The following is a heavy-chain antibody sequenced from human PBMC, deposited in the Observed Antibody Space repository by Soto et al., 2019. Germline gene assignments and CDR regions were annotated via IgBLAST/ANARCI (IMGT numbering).Heavy chain of an antibody. CDR2: IYYSGST. J-gene: IGHJ4*02. CDR3: ARVGIYTDNPPTFEY. V-gene: IGHV4-39*01. D-gene: IGHD3-10*01. CDR1: GGSISSGGYY. Sequence: PSETLSLTCTVSGGSISSGGYYWSWIRQHPGKGLEWIGSIYYSGSTYYNPSLKSRVTISVDTSKNQFSLKLSSVTAADTAMYYCARVGIYTDNPPTFEYWGQGTLVTVSS.